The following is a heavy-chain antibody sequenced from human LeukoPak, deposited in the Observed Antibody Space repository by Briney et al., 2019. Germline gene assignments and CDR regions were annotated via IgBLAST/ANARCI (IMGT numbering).Heavy chain of an antibody. D-gene: IGHD2-21*02. Sequence: PGGSLRLSCAASGFIFSNYAMSWVRQAPGKGLEWVSAISGSGGSTYYADSVKGRFTISRDNSKNTLYLQMNSLRAEDTAVYYCAKDWGHCGGDCLNYFDYWGQGTLVTVSS. J-gene: IGHJ4*02. V-gene: IGHV3-23*01. CDR3: AKDWGHCGGDCLNYFDY. CDR2: ISGSGGST. CDR1: GFIFSNYA.